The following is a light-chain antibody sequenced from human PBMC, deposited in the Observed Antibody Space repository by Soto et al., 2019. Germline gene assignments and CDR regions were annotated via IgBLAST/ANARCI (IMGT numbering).Light chain of an antibody. J-gene: IGLJ1*01. CDR1: SSNIGNNY. V-gene: IGLV1-51*01. CDR2: DNN. CDR3: GTWDSSLSAYV. Sequence: QSVVAQPPPVAGAPGPKGTHPRPGSSSNIGNNYVSWYQQLPGTAPKLLIYDNNKRPSGIPDRFSGSKSGTSATLGITGLQTGDEADYYCGTWDSSLSAYVFGTGTKVTVL.